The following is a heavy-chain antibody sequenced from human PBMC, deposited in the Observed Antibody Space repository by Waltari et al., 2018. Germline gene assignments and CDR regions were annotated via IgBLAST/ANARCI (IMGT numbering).Heavy chain of an antibody. CDR1: GFTFSSYS. Sequence: EVQLVESGGGLVKPGGSLRLSCAASGFTFSSYSMNWVRQAPGQGLEWVSSISSSSSYIYYADSVKGRFTISRDNAKNSLYLQMNSLRAEDTALYYCAKDPRVGSSSSCEYFQHWGQGTLVTVSS. CDR2: ISSSSSYI. CDR3: AKDPRVGSSSSCEYFQH. J-gene: IGHJ1*01. D-gene: IGHD6-6*01. V-gene: IGHV3-21*04.